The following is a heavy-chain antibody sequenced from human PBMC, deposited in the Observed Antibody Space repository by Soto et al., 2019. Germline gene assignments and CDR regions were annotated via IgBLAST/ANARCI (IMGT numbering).Heavy chain of an antibody. J-gene: IGHJ4*02. CDR1: GGSISSYY. V-gene: IGHV4-59*01. CDR3: AREGLLSFDY. CDR2: IYYSGST. Sequence: SETLSLTCTVSGGSISSYYWSWIRQPPGKGLEWIGYIYYSGSTNYNPSLKSRVTISVDTSKNQFSLKLSSVTAADTAVYDCAREGLLSFDYWGQGTQVTVAS.